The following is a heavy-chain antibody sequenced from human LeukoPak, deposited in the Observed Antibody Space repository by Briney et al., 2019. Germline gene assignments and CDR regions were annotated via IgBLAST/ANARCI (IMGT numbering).Heavy chain of an antibody. J-gene: IGHJ6*03. Sequence: SETLSLTCAVYGGSFSGYYWSWIRQPPGKGLEWIGEINHSGSTNYNPSLKSRVTISVDTSKNQFSLKLSSVTAADTAVYYCARNLRRGQARYYYYYMDVWGKGTTVTISS. CDR2: INHSGST. CDR1: GGSFSGYY. D-gene: IGHD3-10*01. CDR3: ARNLRRGQARYYYYYMDV. V-gene: IGHV4-34*01.